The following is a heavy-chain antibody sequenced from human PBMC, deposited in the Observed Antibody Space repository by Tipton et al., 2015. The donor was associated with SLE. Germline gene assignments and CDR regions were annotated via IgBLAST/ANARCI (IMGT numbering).Heavy chain of an antibody. CDR3: ARHPSRLEYYFDY. CDR2: MYYSGRT. CDR1: GGSISSSSYY. V-gene: IGHV4-39*01. Sequence: TLSLTCTVSGGSISSSSYYWGWIRQPPGKGLEWIGSMYYSGRTYYNPSLKSRVTISVDTSKNQFSLKLSSVTAADTAVYYCARHPSRLEYYFDYWGQGTLVTVSS. J-gene: IGHJ4*02. D-gene: IGHD2-2*01.